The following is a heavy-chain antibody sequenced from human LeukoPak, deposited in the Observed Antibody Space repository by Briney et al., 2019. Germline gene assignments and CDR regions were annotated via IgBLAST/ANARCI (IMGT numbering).Heavy chain of an antibody. CDR2: ISGSGGST. J-gene: IGHJ4*02. CDR1: GFTFSSYA. CDR3: AKVSCGGDCYTEYYFDY. Sequence: GGSLRLSCAASGFTFSSYAMNWVRQAPGKGLEWVSGISGSGGSTYYADSVKGRFTISRDTSKNMFYLQMNSLRVEDTAVYYCAKVSCGGDCYTEYYFDYWGQGTLVTVSS. D-gene: IGHD2-21*02. V-gene: IGHV3-23*01.